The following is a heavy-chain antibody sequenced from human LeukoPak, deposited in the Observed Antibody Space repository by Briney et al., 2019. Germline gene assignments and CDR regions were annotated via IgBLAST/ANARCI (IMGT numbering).Heavy chain of an antibody. V-gene: IGHV1-69*13. CDR3: ARGDIVVVPAAIYYYYGMDV. Sequence: SVKVSCKASGGTFSSYAISWVRQGPGQGLEWMGGIIPIFGTANYAQKFQGRVTTTADESTSTAYMELSSLRSQDTAVYYCARGDIVVVPAAIYYYYGMDVWGKGTTVTVSS. D-gene: IGHD2-2*01. J-gene: IGHJ6*04. CDR1: GGTFSSYA. CDR2: IIPIFGTA.